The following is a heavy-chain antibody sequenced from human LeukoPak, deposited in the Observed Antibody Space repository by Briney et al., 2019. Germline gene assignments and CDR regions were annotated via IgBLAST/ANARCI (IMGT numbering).Heavy chain of an antibody. CDR1: GYSFTSYW. J-gene: IGHJ4*02. Sequence: GESLKISCKGSGYSFTSYWIGWVRLLPGKGLEWMGIIYPGDSDTRYSPSFQGQVTISADKSISTAYLQWSSLKASDTAMYYCARRSDDYVYSYWGQGTLVTVSS. D-gene: IGHD3-16*01. V-gene: IGHV5-51*01. CDR2: IYPGDSDT. CDR3: ARRSDDYVYSY.